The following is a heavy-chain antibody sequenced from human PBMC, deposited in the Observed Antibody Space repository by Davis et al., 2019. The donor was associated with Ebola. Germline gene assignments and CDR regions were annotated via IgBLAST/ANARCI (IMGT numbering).Heavy chain of an antibody. CDR2: INHSGST. Sequence: SETLSLTCAVYGGSFSGYYWSWIRQPPGKGLEWLGEINHSGSTNYNPSLKSRVTISVDTSKNQFSLKLSSVTAADTAVYYCARGYSGWFDPWGQGTLVTVSS. D-gene: IGHD1-26*01. CDR1: GGSFSGYY. J-gene: IGHJ5*02. CDR3: ARGYSGWFDP. V-gene: IGHV4-34*01.